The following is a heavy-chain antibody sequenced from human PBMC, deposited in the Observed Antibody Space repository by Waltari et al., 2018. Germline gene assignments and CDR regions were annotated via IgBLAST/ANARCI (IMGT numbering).Heavy chain of an antibody. V-gene: IGHV4-34*01. CDR3: ARGRVNYYYYYYMDV. J-gene: IGHJ6*03. D-gene: IGHD4-4*01. Sequence: QVQLQQWGAGLLKPSETLSLTCAVYGGSFSGYYWSWIRQPPGKGLEWIGEINHSGSTTYTPSLKSRVTISVDTSKNQFSLKLSSVTAADTAVYYCARGRVNYYYYYYMDVWGKGTTVTVSS. CDR2: INHSGST. CDR1: GGSFSGYY.